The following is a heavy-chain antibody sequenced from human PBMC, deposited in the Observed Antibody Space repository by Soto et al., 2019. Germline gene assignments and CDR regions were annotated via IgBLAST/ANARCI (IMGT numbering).Heavy chain of an antibody. Sequence: QVQLVESGGGVVQPGRSQRLSCAASGFTFSIYGMHWVRHAPGKGLEWVAMISFDGSEKYYTDSVKGRFHISRDSSKNTMYLQMDSLRVEDTAVYYCARDRRLYYSDAFDIWGQGTTVTVSS. CDR1: GFTFSIYG. D-gene: IGHD1-26*01. V-gene: IGHV3-30*03. CDR2: ISFDGSEK. CDR3: ARDRRLYYSDAFDI. J-gene: IGHJ3*02.